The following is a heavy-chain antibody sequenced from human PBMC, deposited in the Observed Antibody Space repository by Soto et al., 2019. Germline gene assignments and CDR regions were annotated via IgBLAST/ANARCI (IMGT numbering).Heavy chain of an antibody. Sequence: SETLSLTCAVSGGSISNGDYYWSLIRQPPGKDLEWIGYIYYSGSTYYNPSLKSRVTISVDTSKNQFSLKLSSVTAADTAVYYCARDPVDQTRGAVAVKDAFDIWGQGTMVTVSS. J-gene: IGHJ3*02. D-gene: IGHD6-19*01. CDR3: ARDPVDQTRGAVAVKDAFDI. V-gene: IGHV4-30-4*01. CDR1: GGSISNGDYY. CDR2: IYYSGST.